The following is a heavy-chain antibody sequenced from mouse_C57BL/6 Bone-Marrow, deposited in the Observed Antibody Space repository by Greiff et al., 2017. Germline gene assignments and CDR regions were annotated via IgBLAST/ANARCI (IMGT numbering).Heavy chain of an antibody. CDR3: ARRDYCGSITGYFDV. V-gene: IGHV1-72*01. CDR1: GYTFTSYW. D-gene: IGHD1-1*01. J-gene: IGHJ1*03. Sequence: VQLQQPGAELVKPGASVKLSCTASGYTFTSYWMHWVKQRPGRGLEWIGRIDPNSGGTTYNEKFKSKATLTVDKPYRTAYMQLRSLTSEDSAVYYCARRDYCGSITGYFDVWGTGTTVTVSS. CDR2: IDPNSGGT.